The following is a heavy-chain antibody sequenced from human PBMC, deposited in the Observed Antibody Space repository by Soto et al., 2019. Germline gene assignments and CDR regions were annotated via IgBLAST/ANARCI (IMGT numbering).Heavy chain of an antibody. D-gene: IGHD6-6*01. CDR3: ARDTEGLYSSSDRGFDY. Sequence: QVQLVESGGGVVQPGRSLRLSCAASGFTFSSYAMHWVRQAPGKGLEWVAVISYDGSNKYYADSVKGRFTISRDNSKNTLYLQMNSLRAEDTAVYYCARDTEGLYSSSDRGFDYWGQGTLVTVSS. J-gene: IGHJ4*02. CDR1: GFTFSSYA. V-gene: IGHV3-30-3*01. CDR2: ISYDGSNK.